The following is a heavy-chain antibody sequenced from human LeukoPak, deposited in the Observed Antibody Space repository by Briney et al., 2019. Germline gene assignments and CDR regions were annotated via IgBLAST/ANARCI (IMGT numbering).Heavy chain of an antibody. V-gene: IGHV3-48*01. CDR1: GFTFSSCS. CDR2: ISGSGTTM. J-gene: IGHJ4*02. CDR3: ARWSYVSGTWFLDS. Sequence: GGSLRLSCAASGFTFSSCSMNWVRQAPGKGLEWVSYISGSGTTMYYADSVKGRFTISRDNAKNSLSLQLNTLRAEDRAVYYCARWSYVSGTWFLDSWGQGALVTVSS. D-gene: IGHD3-10*01.